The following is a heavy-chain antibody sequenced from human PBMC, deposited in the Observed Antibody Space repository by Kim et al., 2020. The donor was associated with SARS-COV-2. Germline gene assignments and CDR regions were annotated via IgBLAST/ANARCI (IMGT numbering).Heavy chain of an antibody. V-gene: IGHV1-2*02. D-gene: IGHD3-22*01. CDR2: INPNSGGT. CDR3: ARGTKGITMIVVAYYYYMDV. J-gene: IGHJ6*03. CDR1: GYTFTGYY. Sequence: ASVKVSCKASGYTFTGYYMHWVRQAPGQGLEWMGWINPNSGGTNYAQKFQGRVTMTRDTSISTAYMELSRLRSDDTAVCYCARGTKGITMIVVAYYYYMDVWGKGTTVTVSS.